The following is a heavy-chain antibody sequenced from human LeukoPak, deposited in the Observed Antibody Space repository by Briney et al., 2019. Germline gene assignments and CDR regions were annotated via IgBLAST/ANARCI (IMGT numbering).Heavy chain of an antibody. Sequence: GGSLRLSCAASGFTFRNYWMSWVRQVPGTGLEWVANIKQDGSDRNYVTPVRGRFTISRDNAESSLYLQMNSLRAEDTAVYYCVRNLAVAGTCFDSWGQGTLVTVSS. D-gene: IGHD6-19*01. V-gene: IGHV3-7*03. CDR2: IKQDGSDR. CDR3: VRNLAVAGTCFDS. J-gene: IGHJ4*02. CDR1: GFTFRNYW.